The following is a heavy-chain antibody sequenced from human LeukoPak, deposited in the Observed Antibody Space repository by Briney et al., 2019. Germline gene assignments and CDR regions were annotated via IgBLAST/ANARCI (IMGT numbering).Heavy chain of an antibody. J-gene: IGHJ6*02. CDR2: FDPGDGET. V-gene: IGHV1-24*01. CDR3: RAGNYYYGMDV. CDR1: GYTLTELS. Sequence: ASVKVSCKVSGYTLTELSMHWVRQAPGKGLEWMGGFDPGDGETIYAQKFQGRVTMTEDTSTDTAYMELSSLRSEDTAVYYCRAGNYYYGMDVWGQGTTVTVSS.